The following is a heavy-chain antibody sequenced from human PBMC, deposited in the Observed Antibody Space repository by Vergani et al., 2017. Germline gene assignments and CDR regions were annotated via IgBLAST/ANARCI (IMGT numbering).Heavy chain of an antibody. CDR2: IHYTGST. Sequence: QVQLQESGPGLVKPSETLSLTCTVSGDSISAYYWSCIRQPPAKGLEWIGYIHYTGSTNYNPSLKSRVTISLDTSKNQFSLRLSSVTAADTAVYYCTGDTHSWQRADYWGQGTLVTVSS. D-gene: IGHD6-13*01. CDR3: TGDTHSWQRADY. J-gene: IGHJ4*02. V-gene: IGHV4-59*01. CDR1: GDSISAYY.